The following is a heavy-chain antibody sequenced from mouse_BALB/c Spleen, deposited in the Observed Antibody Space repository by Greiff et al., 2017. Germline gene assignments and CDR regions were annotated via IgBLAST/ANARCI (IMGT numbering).Heavy chain of an antibody. CDR3: ARHEDYQRRGHYFDY. J-gene: IGHJ2*01. D-gene: IGHD2-4*01. CDR1: GFTFSSYG. V-gene: IGHV5-6*01. Sequence: EVKVVESGGDLVKPGGSLKLSCAASGFTFSSYGMSWVRQTPDKRLEWVATISSGGSYTYYPDSVKGRFTISRDNAKNTLYLQMSSLKSEDTAMYYCARHEDYQRRGHYFDYWGQGTTLTVSS. CDR2: ISSGGSYT.